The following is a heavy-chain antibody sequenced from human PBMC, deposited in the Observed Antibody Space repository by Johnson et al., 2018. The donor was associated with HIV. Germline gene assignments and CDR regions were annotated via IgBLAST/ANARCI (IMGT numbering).Heavy chain of an antibody. Sequence: VQLVESGGGVVQPGRSLRLSCAASRFTFSSYAMHWVRQAPGKGLEWVAVISYDGSKKYYADSVKGRFTISRDNSKNTLYLQMNSLRVEDTALYYCARGGLGYQNIHDPFDIWGQGTMVTVSS. J-gene: IGHJ3*02. CDR3: ARGGLGYQNIHDPFDI. CDR2: ISYDGSKK. V-gene: IGHV3-30*04. CDR1: RFTFSSYA. D-gene: IGHD3-16*02.